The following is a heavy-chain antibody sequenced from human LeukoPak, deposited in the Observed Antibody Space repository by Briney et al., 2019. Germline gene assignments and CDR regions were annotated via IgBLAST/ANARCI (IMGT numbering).Heavy chain of an antibody. V-gene: IGHV3-48*01. D-gene: IGHD5-18*01. Sequence: GGSLRLSCTASGFTFSTYTMDWVRQAPGKGLEWVSDISSSSSTIYYADSVKGRFTISRDNAKNSLYLQMNSLRAEDTAVYYCARHQRTAMAGYYYYYMDVWGKGTTVTVSS. CDR3: ARHQRTAMAGYYYYYMDV. J-gene: IGHJ6*03. CDR1: GFTFSTYT. CDR2: ISSSSSTI.